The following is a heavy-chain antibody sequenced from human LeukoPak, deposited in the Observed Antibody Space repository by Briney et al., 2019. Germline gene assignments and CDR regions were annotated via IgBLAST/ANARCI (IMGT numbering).Heavy chain of an antibody. CDR2: IFTSGST. CDR3: PRDRKITMVRWVIRYYYMDV. V-gene: IGHV4-61*02. J-gene: IGHJ6*03. CDR1: GGSISSGSYY. D-gene: IGHD3-10*01. Sequence: SQTLSLTCTVSGGSISSGSYYWSWIRQPAGKGLEWIGRIFTSGSTKYNPSLKSRVTISVDTSKNQFSLKLSSLTAAHTPIHYSPRDRKITMVRWVIRYYYMDVWGKGTAVTISS.